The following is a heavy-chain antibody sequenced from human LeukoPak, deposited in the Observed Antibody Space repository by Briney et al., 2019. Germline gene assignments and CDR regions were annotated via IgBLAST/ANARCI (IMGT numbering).Heavy chain of an antibody. J-gene: IGHJ4*02. D-gene: IGHD1-26*01. V-gene: IGHV3-23*01. CDR1: GFTFSSYD. Sequence: GWSLRLSCPASGFTFSSYDMRWVRQAPGKGLEWVSAISGSGGSTYFADSLKGRFTISRDNSKNTVYLQMNSLRAEDTAVYYCAKDRASGTYFDYWGQGALVTVSS. CDR3: AKDRASGTYFDY. CDR2: ISGSGGST.